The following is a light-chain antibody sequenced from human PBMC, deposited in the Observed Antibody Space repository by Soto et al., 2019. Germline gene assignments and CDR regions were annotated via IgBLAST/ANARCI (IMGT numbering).Light chain of an antibody. CDR3: QQFGSSLYT. CDR1: QSVSNSY. J-gene: IGKJ2*01. CDR2: DAS. V-gene: IGKV3-20*01. Sequence: ETVLTQSPGTLSLSPGERATLSCRTSQSVSNSYLAWYQQKPGQAPRLLIYDASSRAPGIPDRFSGSGSGTDFTLTISRLEPEDVAVYYCQQFGSSLYTFGQGTKLEIK.